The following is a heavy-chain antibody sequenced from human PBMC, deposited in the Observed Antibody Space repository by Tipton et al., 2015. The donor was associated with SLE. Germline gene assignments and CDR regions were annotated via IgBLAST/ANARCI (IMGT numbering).Heavy chain of an antibody. V-gene: IGHV3-43D*03. J-gene: IGHJ4*02. CDR3: AKYPWGVGATGLGD. CDR1: GFTFDDYA. CDR2: ITWDGGSA. D-gene: IGHD1-26*01. Sequence: SLRLSCATSGFTFDDYAMHWVRQPPGKGLEWVSSITWDGGSAYYADSVKGRFIISRDNDKNSLYLQMNSLSVNDTALYYCAKYPWGVGATGLGDWGQGTLVTISS.